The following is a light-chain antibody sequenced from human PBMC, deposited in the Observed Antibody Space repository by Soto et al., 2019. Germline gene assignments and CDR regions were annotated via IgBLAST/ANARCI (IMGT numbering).Light chain of an antibody. Sequence: EVVLTQSPVTLSLSPGERATLSCRATQTLSRSWLAWYQHKAGQAPRLLVSGASRRATGIPDRFSGGGAGTDFTLTISRLEPEDSALYYCQQYDRPPITFGQGTRLEIK. J-gene: IGKJ5*01. CDR1: QTLSRSW. CDR2: GAS. CDR3: QQYDRPPIT. V-gene: IGKV3-20*01.